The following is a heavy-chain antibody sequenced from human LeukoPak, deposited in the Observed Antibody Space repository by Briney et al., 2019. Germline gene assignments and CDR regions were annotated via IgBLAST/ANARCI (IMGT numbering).Heavy chain of an antibody. J-gene: IGHJ4*02. V-gene: IGHV3-21*01. D-gene: IGHD2-2*01. CDR1: GFTFSSYS. Sequence: GGSLRLSCAASGFTFSSYSMNWVRQAPGKGPEWVSSISSSSSYIYYADSVKGRFTISRDNAKNSLYLQMNSLRAEDTAVYYCASSADIVVVPAAHEGDYWGQGTLVTVSS. CDR3: ASSADIVVVPAAHEGDY. CDR2: ISSSSSYI.